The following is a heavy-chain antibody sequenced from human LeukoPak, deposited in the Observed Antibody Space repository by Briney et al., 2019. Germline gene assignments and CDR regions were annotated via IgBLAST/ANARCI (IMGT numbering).Heavy chain of an antibody. CDR3: ARANAFDL. CDR2: IHSSGST. CDR1: GGSISSNY. V-gene: IGHV4-4*07. J-gene: IGHJ3*01. Sequence: SETLSLTCAVSGGSISSNYWNWIRQAAGKGLEWIGRIHSSGSTNYNPSLKSRVTMSVDTSKNQFSLNLSSVAAADTAVYYCARANAFDLWGQGTMVTVSS.